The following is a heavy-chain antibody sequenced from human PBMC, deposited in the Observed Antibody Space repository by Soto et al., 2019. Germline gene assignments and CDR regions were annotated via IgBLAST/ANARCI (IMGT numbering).Heavy chain of an antibody. CDR1: GGSISCGGYY. V-gene: IGHV4-31*03. J-gene: IGHJ5*02. Sequence: SETLSLTCTVSGGSISCGGYYWSWIRQHPGKGLEWIGYIYYSGSTYYNPSLKSRVTISVDTSKNQFSLKLSSVTAADTAVYYCARIPVDTYMIYWSDPWGQGTQVTVSS. CDR2: IYYSGST. CDR3: ARIPVDTYMIYWSDP. D-gene: IGHD3-16*01.